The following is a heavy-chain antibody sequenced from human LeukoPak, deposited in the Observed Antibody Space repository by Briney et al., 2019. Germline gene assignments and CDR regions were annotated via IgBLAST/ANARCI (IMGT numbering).Heavy chain of an antibody. Sequence: GGSLRLSCAASGFTFSSYAMSWVRQAPGKGLEWVSAISGSGGSTYYADSVKGRFTISRDNSKNTLYLQMNSLRAEDTAVYYCAKDWYCSSTSCYVDYWGQGTLVTVSS. D-gene: IGHD2-2*01. J-gene: IGHJ4*02. V-gene: IGHV3-23*01. CDR3: AKDWYCSSTSCYVDY. CDR1: GFTFSSYA. CDR2: ISGSGGST.